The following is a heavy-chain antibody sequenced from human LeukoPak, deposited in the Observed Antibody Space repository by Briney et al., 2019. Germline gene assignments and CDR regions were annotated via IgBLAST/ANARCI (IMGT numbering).Heavy chain of an antibody. J-gene: IGHJ6*02. D-gene: IGHD1-26*01. CDR3: AKHMRATNTYYFYGLDV. CDR1: GFTFSSYS. V-gene: IGHV3-21*04. CDR2: ISSSSSYI. Sequence: GGSLRLSCAASGFTFSSYSMNWVRQAPGKGLEWVSSISSSSSYIYYADSVKGRFTISRDNAKNSLHLQLSSLRPEDTALYYCAKHMRATNTYYFYGLDVWGQGTTVTVSS.